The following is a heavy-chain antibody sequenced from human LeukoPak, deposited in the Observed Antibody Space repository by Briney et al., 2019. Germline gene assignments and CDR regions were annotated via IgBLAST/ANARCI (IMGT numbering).Heavy chain of an antibody. CDR1: TFTFTTDW. D-gene: IGHD5-12*01. J-gene: IGHJ1*01. CDR3: ARDSPGYGGYVS. Sequence: PGGSRTLSWPAATFTFTTDWITWVRQAQGKVREWVANIKEDGSREYYVDSVKGRFTISRDNAKNSLYLQMDSLTAEDTAVYYCARDSPGYGGYVSWGQGTLVSVSS. V-gene: IGHV3-7*01. CDR2: IKEDGSRE.